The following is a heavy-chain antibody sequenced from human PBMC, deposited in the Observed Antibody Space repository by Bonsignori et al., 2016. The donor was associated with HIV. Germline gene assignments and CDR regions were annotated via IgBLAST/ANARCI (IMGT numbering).Heavy chain of an antibody. D-gene: IGHD1-1*01. CDR2: INSDGSNT. V-gene: IGHV3-74*01. CDR3: ASYPLTTNPLYFDY. Sequence: GESLKISCAASGFTFSNSWLHWVRQAPGKGLVWVSRINSDGSNTAYADSVKGRFTISRDNAKNTLYLQMNSLRAEDTAVYYCASYPLTTNPLYFDYWGQGTLVTVSS. J-gene: IGHJ4*02. CDR1: GFTFSNSW.